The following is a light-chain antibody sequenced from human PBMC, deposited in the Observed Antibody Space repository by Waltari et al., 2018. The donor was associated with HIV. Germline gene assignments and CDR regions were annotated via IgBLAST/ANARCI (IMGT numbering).Light chain of an antibody. CDR2: GAT. CDR1: QSVSNN. J-gene: IGKJ5*01. CDR3: QQYNQGPLGIT. Sequence: EIVMTQSPATLSVSPGGRATLFCRASQSVSNNLAWYQQKPGQGPRLLMDGATTRATGIPARFGGSGSGTEFTLTISSLQSEDFGLYYCQQYNQGPLGITFGQGTRLEI. V-gene: IGKV3-15*01.